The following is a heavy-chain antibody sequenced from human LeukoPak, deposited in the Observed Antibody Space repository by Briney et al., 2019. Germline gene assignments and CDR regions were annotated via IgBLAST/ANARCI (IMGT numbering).Heavy chain of an antibody. J-gene: IGHJ5*02. D-gene: IGHD3-10*01. V-gene: IGHV4-39*01. CDR3: ARGRPDGSGSYYKFDP. CDR2: IYYSGRT. CDR1: AGSISSSNYY. Sequence: SETLSLTCTVSAGSISSSNYYWGWIRQPPGKGLQWIGSIYYSGRTYYNPSLKSRVTISVDTSKKQFSLKLSSVTAADTAVYYCARGRPDGSGSYYKFDPWGQGTLVTVSS.